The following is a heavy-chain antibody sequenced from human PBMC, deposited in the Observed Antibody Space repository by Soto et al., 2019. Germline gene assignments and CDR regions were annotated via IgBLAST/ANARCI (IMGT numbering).Heavy chain of an antibody. CDR2: ITPIYPTT. J-gene: IGHJ4*02. Sequence: QVQLVQSGAEVRKPGSSVQVSCKASGGTFYTYTFSWVRQAPVQGLEWMGSITPIYPTTNYAEKFQGRLTVTADGSTTTAYMELNSLTSEDTAVYYCARIPRYSFPTSDDLDSWGQGTLVTVSS. V-gene: IGHV1-69*15. D-gene: IGHD5-18*01. CDR3: ARIPRYSFPTSDDLDS. CDR1: GGTFYTYT.